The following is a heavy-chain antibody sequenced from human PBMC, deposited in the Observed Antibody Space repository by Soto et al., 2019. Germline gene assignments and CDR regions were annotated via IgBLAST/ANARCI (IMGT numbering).Heavy chain of an antibody. V-gene: IGHV3-30-3*01. J-gene: IGHJ6*02. CDR2: ISYDGSKK. Sequence: QVQLVESGGGVVQPGTSLRLSCATSGFTFSNYAIHWVRQAPGKGLEWVAVISYDGSKKFFADSVEGRFTMCRDYSKNTVYLQRSSLRVEDSAAEYCARRTAVTSPNYSDMDVWGQVTTVTVSS. CDR1: GFTFSNYA. D-gene: IGHD6-19*01. CDR3: ARRTAVTSPNYSDMDV.